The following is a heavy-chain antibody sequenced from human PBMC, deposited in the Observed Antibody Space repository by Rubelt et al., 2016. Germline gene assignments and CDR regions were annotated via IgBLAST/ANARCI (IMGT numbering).Heavy chain of an antibody. CDR2: ISDDGSST. D-gene: IGHD1-7*01. CDR3: GKTGGSGWITGTTLNY. V-gene: IGHV3-64*01. J-gene: IGHJ4*02. Sequence: VRLVESGGGLVQPGGSLRLSCAGSGFTFSAYAIHWVRQAPGKGLQYVSAISDDGSSTFYTNSVKGRFTVSRDNSKNTVYLQMGSLRAEDMGVYYCGKTGGSGWITGTTLNYWGQGTLVTVSS. CDR1: GFTFSAYA.